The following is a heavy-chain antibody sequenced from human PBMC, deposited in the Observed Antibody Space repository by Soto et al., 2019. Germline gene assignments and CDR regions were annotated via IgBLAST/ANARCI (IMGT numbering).Heavy chain of an antibody. CDR1: GYSFTSDW. CDR2: IYPGDSDI. J-gene: IGHJ4*02. Sequence: PGESLKISCQSSGYSFTSDWIAWVRQMPGKGLEWMGNIYPGDSDIRYSPSFQGQVTISADRSINTAYLQWSSLKASDTAMYYCARWVSYGYYYFDYWGQGTLVTVSS. CDR3: ARWVSYGYYYFDY. V-gene: IGHV5-51*01. D-gene: IGHD5-18*01.